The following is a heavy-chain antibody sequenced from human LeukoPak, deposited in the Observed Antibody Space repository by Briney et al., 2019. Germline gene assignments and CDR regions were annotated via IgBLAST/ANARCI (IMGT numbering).Heavy chain of an antibody. Sequence: ASVKVSCKASGYTFTSYGISWVRQAPGQGLEWMGRIIPILGIANYAQKFQGRVTITADKSTSTAYMELSSLRSEDTAVYYCVLSVAGSLYYFDYWGQGTLVTVSS. CDR3: VLSVAGSLYYFDY. CDR1: GYTFTSYG. D-gene: IGHD6-19*01. CDR2: IIPILGIA. V-gene: IGHV1-69*04. J-gene: IGHJ4*02.